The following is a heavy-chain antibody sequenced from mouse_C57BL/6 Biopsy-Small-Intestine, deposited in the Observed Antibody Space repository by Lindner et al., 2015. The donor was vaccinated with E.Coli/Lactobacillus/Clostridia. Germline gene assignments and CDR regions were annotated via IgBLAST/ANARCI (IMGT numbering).Heavy chain of an antibody. CDR1: GYIFTNFG. V-gene: IGHV1-84*02. CDR3: ARAPGPLYFYGPGSYSVHLDY. Sequence: SVKVSCKASGYIFTNFGISWVRQAPGQGLEWMGWISAYNGNTNYAQKLQGRVTMTKDTTTTTAYMELRSLRSDDTAVYYCARAPGPLYFYGPGSYSVHLDYWGQG. CDR2: ISAYNGNT. D-gene: IGHD1-1*02. J-gene: IGHJ3*01.